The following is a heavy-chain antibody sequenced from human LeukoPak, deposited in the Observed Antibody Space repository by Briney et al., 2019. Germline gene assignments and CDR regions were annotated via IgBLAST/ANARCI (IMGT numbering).Heavy chain of an antibody. J-gene: IGHJ3*01. D-gene: IGHD3-16*01. CDR2: ISYDGSNK. CDR1: GFTFSSYA. V-gene: IGHV3-30*04. Sequence: GGSLRLSCAASGFTFSSYAMHWVRQAPGKGLEWVAVISYDGSNKYYADSVKGRFTISRNNYKNTLYLQMNSLRAEDTAVYYCVRGGGSARWGSPFDLWGQGTLVTVSS. CDR3: VRGGGSARWGSPFDL.